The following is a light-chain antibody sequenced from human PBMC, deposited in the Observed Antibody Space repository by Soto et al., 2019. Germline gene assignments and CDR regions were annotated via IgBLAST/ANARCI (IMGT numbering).Light chain of an antibody. CDR3: YSYTKTTLV. CDR2: NVS. V-gene: IGLV2-14*01. Sequence: QSVLTQPASVSGSPGQSITISCTGTSSDVDDYNYVSWYQQHPGKAPKLILYNVSSRPSGVSNRFSGSKSANTASLTISGLQAEDEADYYCYSYTKTTLVFGGGTKVTVL. CDR1: SSDVDDYNY. J-gene: IGLJ2*01.